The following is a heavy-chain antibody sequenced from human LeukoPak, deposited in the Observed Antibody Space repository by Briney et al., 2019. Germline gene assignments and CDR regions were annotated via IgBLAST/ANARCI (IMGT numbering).Heavy chain of an antibody. V-gene: IGHV4-59*01. D-gene: IGHD1-14*01. CDR1: GGSISSYY. Sequence: SETLSLTCTVSGGSISSYYWSWIRQPPGKGLEWIGYIYYSGSTNYNPSLKSRVTISVDTSKNQFSLKLGSVTAADTAVYYCARTLRYWFDPWGQGTLVTVSS. CDR3: ARTLRYWFDP. J-gene: IGHJ5*02. CDR2: IYYSGST.